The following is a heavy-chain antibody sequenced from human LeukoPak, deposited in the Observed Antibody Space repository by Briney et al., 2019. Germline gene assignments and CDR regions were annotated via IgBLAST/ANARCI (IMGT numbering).Heavy chain of an antibody. CDR1: GYTFTSYA. CDR3: AGSSGYYGSDY. J-gene: IGHJ4*02. D-gene: IGHD3-22*01. Sequence: ASVKVSCKASGYTFTSYAINWVRQAPGKGLEWMGGFDPEDGETIYAQKFQGRVTMTEDTSTDTAYMELSSLRSEDTAVYYCAGSSGYYGSDYWGQGTLVTVSS. CDR2: FDPEDGET. V-gene: IGHV1-24*01.